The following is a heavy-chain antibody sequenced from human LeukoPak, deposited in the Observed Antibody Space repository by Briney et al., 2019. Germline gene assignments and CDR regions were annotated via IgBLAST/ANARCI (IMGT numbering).Heavy chain of an antibody. D-gene: IGHD4-17*01. CDR3: ARHGDSRSFDY. V-gene: IGHV4-59*08. Sequence: SETLSLTCTVSGGSISSYYWSWIRQPPGKGLEWIGNIYYSGTTYYNPSLPSLKSRVTILVDTSKNQFSLKLRSVTAADTAVYYCARHGDSRSFDYWGQGNLVTVSS. CDR1: GGSISSYY. CDR2: IYYSGTT. J-gene: IGHJ4*02.